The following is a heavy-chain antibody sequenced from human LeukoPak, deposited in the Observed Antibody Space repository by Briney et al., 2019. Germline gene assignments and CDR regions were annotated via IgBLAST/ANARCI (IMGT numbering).Heavy chain of an antibody. V-gene: IGHV3-74*01. CDR1: GFTFSNYW. J-gene: IGHJ6*03. Sequence: GGSLRLSCVASGFTFSNYWMHWVRQVPGKGLVRVSRINLDGSTTTYADSVKGRFTISRDNAKNTLYLQMNSLRAEDTALYYCARDKTVSELRRDYMDVWGKGTTVTVSS. CDR2: INLDGSTT. D-gene: IGHD4-17*01. CDR3: ARDKTVSELRRDYMDV.